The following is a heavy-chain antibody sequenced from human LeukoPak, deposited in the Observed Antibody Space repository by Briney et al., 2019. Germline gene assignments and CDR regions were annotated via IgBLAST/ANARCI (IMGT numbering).Heavy chain of an antibody. V-gene: IGHV3-30*03. J-gene: IGHJ4*02. D-gene: IGHD2-21*02. CDR1: GFTFSSYG. CDR2: ISYDGSNK. Sequence: GGSLRLSCAASGFTFSSYGMHWVSQAPGKGLEWVAVISYDGSNKYYADSVKGRFTISRDNSKNTLYLQMNSLRAEDTAVYYCAREAYCGGDCYSNDYWGQGTLVTVSS. CDR3: AREAYCGGDCYSNDY.